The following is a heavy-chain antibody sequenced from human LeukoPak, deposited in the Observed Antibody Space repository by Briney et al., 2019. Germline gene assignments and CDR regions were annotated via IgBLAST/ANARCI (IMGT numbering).Heavy chain of an antibody. J-gene: IGHJ3*02. CDR2: IYNTGST. V-gene: IGHV4-59*08. D-gene: IGHD3-22*01. CDR1: RGSISTYY. CDR3: ARARDYYDSSGYYSDAFDI. Sequence: SETLSLTCNISRGSISTYYWTWIRQPPGKRLEWIGHIYNTGSTNYNPSLKSRVTILVDTSKNQFSLKLSSVTAADTAVYYCARARDYYDSSGYYSDAFDIWGQGTMVTVSS.